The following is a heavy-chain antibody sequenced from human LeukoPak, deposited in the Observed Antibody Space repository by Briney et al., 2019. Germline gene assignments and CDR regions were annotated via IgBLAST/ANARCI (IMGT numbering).Heavy chain of an antibody. CDR3: ARPLEYRSYYFDY. CDR1: GFTFSSYA. D-gene: IGHD2-2*01. V-gene: IGHV3-30-3*01. Sequence: PGRSLRLSCAASGFTFSSYAMHWVRQAPGKGLGWVAVISYDGSNKYYADSVKGRFTISRDNSKNTLYLQMNSLRAEDTAVDYCARPLEYRSYYFDYWGQGTLVTVSS. J-gene: IGHJ4*02. CDR2: ISYDGSNK.